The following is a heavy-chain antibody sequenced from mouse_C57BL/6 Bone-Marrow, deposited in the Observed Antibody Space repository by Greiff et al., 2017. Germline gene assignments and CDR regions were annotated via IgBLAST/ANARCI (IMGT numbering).Heavy chain of an antibody. CDR1: GYTFTSYW. Sequence: QVHVKQPGAELVKPGASVKLSCKASGYTFTSYWMHWVKQRPGRGLEWIGRIDPNSGGTKYNEKFKSKATLTVDKPSSTAYMQLSSLTSEDSAVYYCAYDYDGQAWFAYWGQGTLVTVSA. D-gene: IGHD2-4*01. CDR2: IDPNSGGT. CDR3: AYDYDGQAWFAY. V-gene: IGHV1-72*01. J-gene: IGHJ3*01.